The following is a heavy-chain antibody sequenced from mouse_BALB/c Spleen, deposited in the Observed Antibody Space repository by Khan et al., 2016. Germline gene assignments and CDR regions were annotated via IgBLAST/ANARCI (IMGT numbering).Heavy chain of an antibody. CDR3: ARDMEGYDDAMDY. J-gene: IGHJ4*01. Sequence: EVELVESGGGLVQPGGSLRLSCATSGFTFTDYYMSWVRQPPGKALEWLGFIRNKANGYTTENSASVKCRFTISRDNSQSILYLQMNTLRAEDSSTYYCARDMEGYDDAMDYWGQGTSVTVSS. V-gene: IGHV7-3*02. D-gene: IGHD2-2*01. CDR2: IRNKANGYTT. CDR1: GFTFTDYY.